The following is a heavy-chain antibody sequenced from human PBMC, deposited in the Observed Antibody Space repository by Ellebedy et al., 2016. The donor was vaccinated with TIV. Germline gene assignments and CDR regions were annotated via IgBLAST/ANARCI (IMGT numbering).Heavy chain of an antibody. D-gene: IGHD3-10*01. CDR2: IYHSGNT. CDR1: GGSISSRNW. V-gene: IGHV4-4*02. J-gene: IGHJ4*02. CDR3: ARDLDGRGSGSYSFDY. Sequence: GSLRLSCAVSGGSISSRNWWSWVRPPPGTGLEWIGEIYHSGNTNYNPSLKSRVSISVDKSKNQFSLELKSVTAADTAIYYCARDLDGRGSGSYSFDYWGQGTLVIVSS.